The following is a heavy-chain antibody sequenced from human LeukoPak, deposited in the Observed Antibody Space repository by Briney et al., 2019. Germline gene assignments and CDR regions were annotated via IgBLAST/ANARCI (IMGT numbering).Heavy chain of an antibody. J-gene: IGHJ4*02. Sequence: SETLSLTCTVSGGSISSYYWSWIRQPPGKGLEWIGYIYYSGSTNYNPSLKSRVTISVDTSKNQFPLKLSSVTAADTAVYYCARNAGGYSSSWYPLALDYWGQGTLVTVSS. CDR3: ARNAGGYSSSWYPLALDY. D-gene: IGHD6-13*01. CDR1: GGSISSYY. V-gene: IGHV4-59*01. CDR2: IYYSGST.